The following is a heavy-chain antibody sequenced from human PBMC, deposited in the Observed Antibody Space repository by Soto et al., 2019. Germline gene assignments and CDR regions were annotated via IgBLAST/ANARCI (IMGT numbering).Heavy chain of an antibody. CDR2: ISSSSSYI. CDR1: GITFSSDS. Sequence: PVGSLRLSCVASGITFSSDSMNWFRQAPVKGLEWVSSISSSSSYIYYADSVKGRFTISRDNAKNSLYLQMNSLRAEDTAVYYCARDLAVVSYGMDVWGQGTTVTVSS. CDR3: ARDLAVVSYGMDV. D-gene: IGHD2-15*01. V-gene: IGHV3-21*01. J-gene: IGHJ6*02.